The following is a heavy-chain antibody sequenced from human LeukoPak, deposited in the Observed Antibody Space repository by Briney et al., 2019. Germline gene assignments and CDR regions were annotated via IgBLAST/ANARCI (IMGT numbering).Heavy chain of an antibody. Sequence: GGSLRLSCAASGFTFDDYAMHWVRQAPGKGLEWVSLISWDGGSTYYADSVKGRFTISRDNSKNSLYLQMNSLRAEDTALYYCAKDRFSGSDYDEVGFDYGGQGTLVTVSS. CDR1: GFTFDDYA. D-gene: IGHD1-26*01. J-gene: IGHJ4*02. CDR3: AKDRFSGSDYDEVGFDY. CDR2: ISWDGGST. V-gene: IGHV3-43D*03.